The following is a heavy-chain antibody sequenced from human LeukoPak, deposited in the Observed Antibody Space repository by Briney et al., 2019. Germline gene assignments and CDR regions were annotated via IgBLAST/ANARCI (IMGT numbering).Heavy chain of an antibody. CDR3: ASYCSSTSCYYGNYGMDV. D-gene: IGHD2-2*01. J-gene: IGHJ6*02. CDR1: GFTFSSYS. Sequence: GGSPRLSCAASGFTFSSYSMNWVRQAPGKGLEWVSYISSSSSTIYYADSVKGRFTISRDNAKNSLYLQMNSLRAEDMAVYYCASYCSSTSCYYGNYGMDVWGQGTTVTVSS. V-gene: IGHV3-48*01. CDR2: ISSSSSTI.